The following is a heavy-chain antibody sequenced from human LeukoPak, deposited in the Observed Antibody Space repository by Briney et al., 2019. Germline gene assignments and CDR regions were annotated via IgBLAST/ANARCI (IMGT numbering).Heavy chain of an antibody. Sequence: PSETLSLTCTVSADSLSSGGHYWAWIRQLPGKGLESIGFIHHSGSSRHNPSLKDRVAISVDASRKQFALRLSSVTAADTAIYYCARGENRFGGFYFDYWGQGIQVIVSS. CDR2: IHHSGSS. CDR3: ARGENRFGGFYFDY. V-gene: IGHV4-31*03. J-gene: IGHJ4*02. CDR1: ADSLSSGGHY. D-gene: IGHD3-10*01.